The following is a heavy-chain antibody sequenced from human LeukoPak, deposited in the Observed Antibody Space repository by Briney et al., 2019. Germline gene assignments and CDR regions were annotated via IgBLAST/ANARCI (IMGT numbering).Heavy chain of an antibody. V-gene: IGHV4-59*08. CDR3: ARQVRDCTNGVCYSYFDY. J-gene: IGHJ4*02. CDR2: IYYSGST. D-gene: IGHD2-8*01. CDR1: GGSISSYY. Sequence: SETLSLTCTVSGGSISSYYWSWIRQPPGKGLEWIGYIYYSGSTNYNPSLKSRVTISVDTSKNQFSLKLSSVTAADTAVYYCARQVRDCTNGVCYSYFDYWGQGTLVTVSS.